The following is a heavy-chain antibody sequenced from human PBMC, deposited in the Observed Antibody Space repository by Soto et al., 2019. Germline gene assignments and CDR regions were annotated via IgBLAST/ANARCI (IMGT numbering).Heavy chain of an antibody. J-gene: IGHJ5*02. D-gene: IGHD6-13*01. CDR3: AIHRDNSSWYGEFDP. Sequence: GKGLEWVANIKQDGSEKYYVDSVKGRFTTSRDNAKNSLYLQMNSLRAEDTAVYYCAIHRDNSSWYGEFDPWGQRTRVTVSS. CDR2: IKQDGSEK. V-gene: IGHV3-7*01.